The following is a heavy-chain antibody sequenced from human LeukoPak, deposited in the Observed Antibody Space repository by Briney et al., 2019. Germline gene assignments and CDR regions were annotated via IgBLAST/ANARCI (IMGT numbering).Heavy chain of an antibody. J-gene: IGHJ4*02. V-gene: IGHV1-18*01. CDR2: ISAYNGNT. Sequence: ASVKVSCKASGYTFTSYGISWVRQAPGQGLEWMGWISAYNGNTNYAQKLQGRVTMTTDTSTSTAYMELRSLRSDDTAVYYCARDLVYYDSSGYRLGFDYWGQGTLVTGSS. D-gene: IGHD3-22*01. CDR3: ARDLVYYDSSGYRLGFDY. CDR1: GYTFTSYG.